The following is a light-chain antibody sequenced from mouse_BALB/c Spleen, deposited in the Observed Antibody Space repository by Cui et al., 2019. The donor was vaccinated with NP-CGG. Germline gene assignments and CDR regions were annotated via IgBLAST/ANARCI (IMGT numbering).Light chain of an antibody. J-gene: IGLJ1*01. CDR2: GTN. CDR1: TGAVTTSNY. V-gene: IGLV1*01. Sequence: QVVVTQYSALTPSPGETVTLTCRSSTGAVTTSNYANWVQEKPDHLFTGLIGGTNNRAPGVPARFSGSLIGDKAALTITGAQTEDEAIYFCALWYSNHWVFGGGTKLTVL. CDR3: ALWYSNHWV.